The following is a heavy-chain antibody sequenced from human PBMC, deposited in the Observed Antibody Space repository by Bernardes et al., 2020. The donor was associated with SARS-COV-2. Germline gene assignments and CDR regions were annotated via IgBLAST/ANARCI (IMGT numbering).Heavy chain of an antibody. D-gene: IGHD2-15*01. CDR1: GFTLRNTG. V-gene: IGHV3-33*01. CDR3: ARDPSVICDGGTCYSAVMDA. J-gene: IGHJ6*02. CDR2: IWYDGTNT. Sequence: GGSLRLSCAVSGFTLRNTGMHWVRQTPGKGLEWVAVIWYDGTNTYYKDSLRGRFTVSKDNSKNTLYLNMDRLRAEDTAVYYCARDPSVICDGGTCYSAVMDAWGHGTTVTVSS.